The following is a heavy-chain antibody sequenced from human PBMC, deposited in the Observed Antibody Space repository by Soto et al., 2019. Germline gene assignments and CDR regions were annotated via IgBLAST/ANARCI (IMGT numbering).Heavy chain of an antibody. CDR1: GFTFSNYA. CDR2: ISGSSGTT. CDR3: AKDQGSSWYEIDY. D-gene: IGHD6-13*01. J-gene: IGHJ4*02. V-gene: IGHV3-23*01. Sequence: PGGSLRLSCAASGFTFSNYAMTWVRQAPGKGLEWVSVISGSSGTTYYADSVKGRFTISRDNSKNTLYMQMNSLRAEDTAVYYCAKDQGSSWYEIDYWGQGTLVTVSS.